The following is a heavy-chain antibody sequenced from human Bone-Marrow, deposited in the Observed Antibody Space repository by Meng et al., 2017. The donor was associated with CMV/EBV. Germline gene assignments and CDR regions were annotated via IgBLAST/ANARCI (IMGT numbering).Heavy chain of an antibody. Sequence: ASVKVSCKASGGTFSSYAISWVRQAPGQGLEWMGWINPDRGDTNYVEKFQGRVTVTRDTSIRTVFMELSSLTSDDTAMYYCTRGGYYYDTADTFDIWGQGTLVTRLL. CDR2: INPDRGDT. J-gene: IGHJ3*02. CDR1: GGTFSSYA. D-gene: IGHD3-22*01. CDR3: TRGGYYYDTADTFDI. V-gene: IGHV1-2*02.